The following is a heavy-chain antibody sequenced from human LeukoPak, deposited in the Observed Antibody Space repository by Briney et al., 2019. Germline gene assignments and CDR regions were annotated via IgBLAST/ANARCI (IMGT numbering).Heavy chain of an antibody. CDR1: GGSISSGDYY. Sequence: SQTLSLTCTVSGGSISSGDYYWSWIRQPPGKGLEWIGYIHYSGSTYYNPSLKSRVTISVDTSKNQFSLKLSSATAADTAVYYCATGLVLRYFDWFYPEGTYGMDVWGQGTTVTVSS. CDR2: IHYSGST. V-gene: IGHV4-30-4*01. D-gene: IGHD3-9*01. CDR3: ATGLVLRYFDWFYPEGTYGMDV. J-gene: IGHJ6*02.